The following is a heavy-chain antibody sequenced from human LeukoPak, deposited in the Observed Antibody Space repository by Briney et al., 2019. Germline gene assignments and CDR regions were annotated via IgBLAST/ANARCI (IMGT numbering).Heavy chain of an antibody. V-gene: IGHV3-74*01. CDR3: ARDLGYCSSTSCTNWFDP. D-gene: IGHD2-2*01. J-gene: IGHJ5*02. CDR2: INSDGSST. Sequence: PGGSLRLSCAASGFTFSSYWMRWVRQAPGKGLVWVSRINSDGSSTSYADSVKGRFTISRDNAKNTLYLQMNSLRAEDTAVYYCARDLGYCSSTSCTNWFDPWGQGTLVTVSS. CDR1: GFTFSSYW.